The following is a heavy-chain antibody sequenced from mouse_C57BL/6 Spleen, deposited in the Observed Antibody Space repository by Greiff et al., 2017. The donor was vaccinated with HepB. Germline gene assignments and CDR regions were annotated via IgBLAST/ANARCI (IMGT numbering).Heavy chain of an antibody. V-gene: IGHV5-9-1*02. CDR3: TRDHYGYDGAWFAY. CDR1: GFTFSSYA. D-gene: IGHD2-2*01. CDR2: ISSGGDYI. J-gene: IGHJ3*01. Sequence: EVMLVESGAGLVKPGGSLKLSCAASGFTFSSYAMSWVRQTPEKRLEWVAYISSGGDYIYYADTVKGRFTISRDNARNTLYLQMSSLKSEDTAMYYCTRDHYGYDGAWFAYWGQGTLVTVSA.